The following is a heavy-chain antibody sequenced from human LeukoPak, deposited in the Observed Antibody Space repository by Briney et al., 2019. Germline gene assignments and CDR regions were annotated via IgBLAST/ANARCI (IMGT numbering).Heavy chain of an antibody. J-gene: IGHJ4*02. CDR3: AKASSGWYIRGAALDY. D-gene: IGHD6-19*01. Sequence: GGSLRLSCAASGFTFSSYGMHWVRQAPGKGLEWVAVIWYDGSNKYYADSVKGRFTISRDNSKNTLYLQMNSLRAEDTAVYYCAKASSGWYIRGAALDYWGQGTLVTVSS. V-gene: IGHV3-33*06. CDR1: GFTFSSYG. CDR2: IWYDGSNK.